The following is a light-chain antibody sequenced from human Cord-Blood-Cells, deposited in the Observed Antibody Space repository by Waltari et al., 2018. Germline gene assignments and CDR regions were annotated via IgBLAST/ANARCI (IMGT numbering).Light chain of an antibody. CDR2: DAA. CDR3: QQRSNWPPT. Sequence: EIVLTQSPATLSLSPGERATLSCRASQSVSSYLAWYQQKPGQAPRLLIYDAANRATGIPARCSGSGSETDFTLTISSLEPEDFAVYYCQQRSNWPPTFGQGTKVEIK. V-gene: IGKV3-11*01. CDR1: QSVSSY. J-gene: IGKJ1*01.